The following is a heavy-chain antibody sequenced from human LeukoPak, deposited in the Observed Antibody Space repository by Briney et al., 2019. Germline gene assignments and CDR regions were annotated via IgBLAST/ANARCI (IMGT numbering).Heavy chain of an antibody. Sequence: GGSLRLSCAASGFTFSSYAMSWVRQAPGKGLEWVSAISGSGGSTYYADSVKGRFTISRDNAKNSLYLQMNSLRAEDTALYYCARERAYYFDYWGQGTLVTVSS. J-gene: IGHJ4*02. CDR1: GFTFSSYA. V-gene: IGHV3-23*01. CDR2: ISGSGGST. CDR3: ARERAYYFDY.